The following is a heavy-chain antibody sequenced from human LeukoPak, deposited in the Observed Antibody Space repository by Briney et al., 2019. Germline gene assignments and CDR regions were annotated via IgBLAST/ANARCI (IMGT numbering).Heavy chain of an antibody. V-gene: IGHV3-48*04. CDR1: GFTFSSQT. D-gene: IGHD2-2*01. CDR3: ARNLPAADY. J-gene: IGHJ4*02. Sequence: HSGGSLRLSCTASGFTFSSQTVNWVRQAPGKGLEWVSYISSTSSVIYYADSVKGRFTISRDNAKSSLYLQMNSLRAEDTAVYYCARNLPAADYWGQGTLVTVSS. CDR2: ISSTSSVI.